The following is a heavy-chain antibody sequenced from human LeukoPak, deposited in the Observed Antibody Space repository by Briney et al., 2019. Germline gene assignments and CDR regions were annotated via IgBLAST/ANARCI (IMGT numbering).Heavy chain of an antibody. J-gene: IGHJ5*02. CDR2: IYYSGST. D-gene: IGHD2-2*01. V-gene: IGHV4-39*07. CDR3: ARDQRLNQLLPGGWFDP. CDR1: GGSISSSSYY. Sequence: PSETLSLTCTVSGGSISSSSYYWGWIRQPPGKGLEWIGSIYYSGSTYYNPSLKSRVTISVDTSKNQFSLKLSSVTAADTAVYYCARDQRLNQLLPGGWFDPWGQGTLVTVSS.